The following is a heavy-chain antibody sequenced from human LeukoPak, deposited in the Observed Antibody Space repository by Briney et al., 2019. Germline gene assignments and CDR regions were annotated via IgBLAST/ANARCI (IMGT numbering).Heavy chain of an antibody. CDR2: IYYSGST. J-gene: IGHJ4*02. CDR3: ARLPYKTSGYYYYFDY. D-gene: IGHD3-22*01. CDR1: GGSISSYY. V-gene: IGHV4-59*08. Sequence: SETLSLTCTVSGGSISSYYWTWIRQPPGKGLERIGYIYYSGSTNYNPSLKSRATISLDTTKNQFSLKLSSVTAADTAVYYCARLPYKTSGYYYYFDYWGQGTLVTVSS.